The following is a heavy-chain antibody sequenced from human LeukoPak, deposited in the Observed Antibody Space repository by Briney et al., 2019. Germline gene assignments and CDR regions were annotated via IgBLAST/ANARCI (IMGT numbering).Heavy chain of an antibody. CDR1: GFIFSTYV. CDR3: AKDLAMIVVFDAFDI. D-gene: IGHD3-22*01. J-gene: IGHJ3*02. Sequence: PGGSLRLSCAASGFIFSTYVMSWVRQAPGEGLEWVPGIGGSGGSIYYADSVKGRFTISRDNSKNTMYLQMNSLRAEDTAVYYCAKDLAMIVVFDAFDIWGQGTMVTVSS. V-gene: IGHV3-23*01. CDR2: IGGSGGSI.